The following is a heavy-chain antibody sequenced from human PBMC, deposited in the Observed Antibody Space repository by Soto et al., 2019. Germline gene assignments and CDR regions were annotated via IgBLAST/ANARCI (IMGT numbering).Heavy chain of an antibody. V-gene: IGHV1-18*01. D-gene: IGHD2-15*01. CDR1: GYTFTSYG. Sequence: ASVKVSCKASGYTFTSYGISWVRQAPGQGLEWMGWISAYNGNTNYAQKLQGRVTMTTDTSTSTAHMELRSLRSDDTAVYYCARDYVVAATLYWFDPWGQGTLVTVSS. CDR3: ARDYVVAATLYWFDP. CDR2: ISAYNGNT. J-gene: IGHJ5*02.